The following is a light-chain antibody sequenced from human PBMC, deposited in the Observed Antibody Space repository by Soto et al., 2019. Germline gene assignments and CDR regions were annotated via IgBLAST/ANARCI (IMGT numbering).Light chain of an antibody. V-gene: IGKV3-20*01. Sequence: EIVLTQSPGTLSLSPGERATLSCRASQSVSSSFLAWYQHKPGQAPRLLIYGASSRATGIPDRFSGSGSGTDFTLTISRLEPEDFAVYYCQQYGISPYTFGQGTKLEIK. CDR3: QQYGISPYT. CDR1: QSVSSSF. CDR2: GAS. J-gene: IGKJ2*01.